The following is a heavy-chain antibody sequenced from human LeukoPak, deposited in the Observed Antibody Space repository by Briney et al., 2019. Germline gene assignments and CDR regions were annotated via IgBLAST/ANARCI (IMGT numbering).Heavy chain of an antibody. CDR1: GGSISSYY. CDR3: ARENYDILTGYWFDP. Sequence: SETLSLTCAVSGGSISSYYWSWIRQPPGKGLEWIGYIYYSGSTNYNPSLKSRVTISVDTSKNQFSLKLSSVTAADTAVYYCARENYDILTGYWFDPWGQGTLVTVPS. D-gene: IGHD3-9*01. J-gene: IGHJ5*02. CDR2: IYYSGST. V-gene: IGHV4-59*01.